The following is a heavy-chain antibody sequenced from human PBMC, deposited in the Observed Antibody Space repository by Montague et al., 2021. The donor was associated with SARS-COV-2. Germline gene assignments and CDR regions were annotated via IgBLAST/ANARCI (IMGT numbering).Heavy chain of an antibody. Sequence: SVKVSCKASGYIFSNHGITWVRQAPGQGLEWLGWISAYNGDIDYAPMLQGRATLTTDTSTTTAYMELRSLRFDDTAVYYCASGSSRLRCGEGWGQGTLVAVSS. CDR3: ASGSSRLRCGEG. CDR1: GYIFSNHG. CDR2: ISAYNGDI. D-gene: IGHD2-21*01. J-gene: IGHJ4*02. V-gene: IGHV1-18*01.